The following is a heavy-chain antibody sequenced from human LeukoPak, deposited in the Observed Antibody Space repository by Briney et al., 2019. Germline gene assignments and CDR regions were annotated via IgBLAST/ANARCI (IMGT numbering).Heavy chain of an antibody. D-gene: IGHD1-26*01. Sequence: PSETLSLTCAVYGGSFSGYYWSWIRQPPGKGLEWIGEINHSGSTNYNPSLKSRVTISVDTSKNQFSLNLSSVTAADTAVYYCARAGRWEGRPHAFDIWGQGTMVAVSS. CDR3: ARAGRWEGRPHAFDI. CDR1: GGSFSGYY. CDR2: INHSGST. J-gene: IGHJ3*02. V-gene: IGHV4-34*01.